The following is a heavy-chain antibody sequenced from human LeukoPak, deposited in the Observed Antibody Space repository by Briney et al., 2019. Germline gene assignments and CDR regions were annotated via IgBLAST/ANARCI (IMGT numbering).Heavy chain of an antibody. CDR3: ARVGGWGSVSYYYYYYMDV. V-gene: IGHV1-2*02. J-gene: IGHJ6*03. D-gene: IGHD3-10*01. Sequence: GASVKVSCKASGYTFTGYYMHWVRQAPGQGLEWMGWINPNSGGTNYAQKFQGRVTMTRDTSISTAYMELSRLRSDDTAVYYCARVGGWGSVSYYYYYYMDVWGKGITVTVSS. CDR2: INPNSGGT. CDR1: GYTFTGYY.